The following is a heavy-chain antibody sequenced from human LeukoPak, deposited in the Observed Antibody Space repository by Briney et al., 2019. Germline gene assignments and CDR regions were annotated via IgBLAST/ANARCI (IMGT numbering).Heavy chain of an antibody. V-gene: IGHV3-13*01. CDR1: GFTFSDYD. D-gene: IGHD1-1*01. CDR2: IGTAGDT. J-gene: IGHJ4*02. CDR3: ARVAKERVGGVYYFDY. Sequence: GGSLRLSCAASGFTFSDYDMHWVRQATGKGLEWVSSIGTAGDTYYTGSVKGRFTISRENAKNSLYLQMSSLRAGDTAVYYCARVAKERVGGVYYFDYWGQGTVVTVSS.